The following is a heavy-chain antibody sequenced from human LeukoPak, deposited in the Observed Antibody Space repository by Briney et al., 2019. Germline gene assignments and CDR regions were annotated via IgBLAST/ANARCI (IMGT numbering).Heavy chain of an antibody. Sequence: PSETLSLTCAVYGGSFSGYYWSWIRQPPGKGLEWIGEINHSGSTNYNPSLKSRVTISVDTSKNQFSLKLSSVTAADTAVYYCASRGYSGYDYRGIAAGTRYFDYWGQGTLVTVSS. D-gene: IGHD5-12*01. CDR3: ASRGYSGYDYRGIAAGTRYFDY. CDR1: GGSFSGYY. J-gene: IGHJ4*02. CDR2: INHSGST. V-gene: IGHV4-34*01.